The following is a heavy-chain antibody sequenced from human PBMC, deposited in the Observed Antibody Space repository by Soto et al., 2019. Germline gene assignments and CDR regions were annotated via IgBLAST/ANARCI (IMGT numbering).Heavy chain of an antibody. CDR1: GYTFTSYY. CDR2: INPSGGST. J-gene: IGHJ4*02. CDR3: ARAHLQWYSNYERTISYFDY. D-gene: IGHD4-4*01. V-gene: IGHV1-46*01. Sequence: ASVKVSCKASGYTFTSYYMHWVRQAPGQGLEWMGIINPSGGSTSYAQKFQGRVTMTRDTSTSTVYMEPSSLRSEDTAVYYCARAHLQWYSNYERTISYFDYWGQGTLVTVSS.